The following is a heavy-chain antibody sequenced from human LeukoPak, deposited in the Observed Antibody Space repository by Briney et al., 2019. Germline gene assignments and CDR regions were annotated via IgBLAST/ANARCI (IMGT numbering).Heavy chain of an antibody. CDR3: ARDGLYYDFWSGYYHYYYMDV. Sequence: PSETLSLTCTVSGGSISSYYWSWIRQPPGKGLEWIGYIYYSGSTNYNPSLKSRVTMSVDTSKNQFSLKLSSVTAADTAVYYCARDGLYYDFWSGYYHYYYMDVWGKGTTVTVSS. CDR1: GGSISSYY. J-gene: IGHJ6*03. D-gene: IGHD3-3*01. CDR2: IYYSGST. V-gene: IGHV4-59*12.